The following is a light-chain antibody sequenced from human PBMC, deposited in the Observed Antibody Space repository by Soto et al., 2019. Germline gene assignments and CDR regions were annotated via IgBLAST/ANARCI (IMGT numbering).Light chain of an antibody. CDR1: SSDVGAYDA. Sequence: QSALAQPASVSGSPGQSITISCTGTSSDVGAYDAVSRYQQHPGKAPQVIIYRGTKRPSGVSTRFSGPVSGNTASLTVSGLQAEDEAEYFCCSSAPESTYVFGTGTKVTVL. CDR3: CSSAPESTYV. J-gene: IGLJ1*01. V-gene: IGLV2-23*01. CDR2: RGT.